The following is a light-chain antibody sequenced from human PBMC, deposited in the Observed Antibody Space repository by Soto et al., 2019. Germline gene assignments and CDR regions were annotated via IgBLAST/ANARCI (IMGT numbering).Light chain of an antibody. Sequence: EIQMTKSPSTMSGTVGERVTITCRARESISDWLAWYQEKPGKATKLMIYDGWSLESGVPSMFSVSGSGTEFTLTISSLQPDDFASYFCQQYHSYWTFGQGTKVDIK. J-gene: IGKJ1*01. CDR3: QQYHSYWT. V-gene: IGKV1-5*01. CDR1: ESISDW. CDR2: DGW.